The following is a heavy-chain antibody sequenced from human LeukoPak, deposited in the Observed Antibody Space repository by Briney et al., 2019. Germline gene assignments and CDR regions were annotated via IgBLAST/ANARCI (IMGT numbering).Heavy chain of an antibody. V-gene: IGHV4-59*02. CDR2: IYYTGT. CDR1: GGSVTDYY. Sequence: SETLSLTCTVSGGSVTDYYWSWIRQSPGKGLEWIGYIYYTGTSYNPSLKSRVTISINTSKNQFSLKLSSVTAADTAVYYCARSRPGGYYFDSWGQGLLVTVSS. D-gene: IGHD3-22*01. CDR3: ARSRPGGYYFDS. J-gene: IGHJ4*02.